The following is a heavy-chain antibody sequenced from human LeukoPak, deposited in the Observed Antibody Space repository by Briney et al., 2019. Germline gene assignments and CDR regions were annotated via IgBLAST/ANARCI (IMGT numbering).Heavy chain of an antibody. Sequence: SETLSLTCIVSGGALSSGSYYWGWIRQPPGKGLEWIGSIYYSGTTYYNPSLKSRVTISVDKSKNQFSLKLSSVTAADTAVYYCAREPLPGAAAGGRYYYYYYMDVWGKGTTVTVSS. V-gene: IGHV4-39*07. CDR3: AREPLPGAAAGGRYYYYYYMDV. D-gene: IGHD6-13*01. CDR2: IYYSGTT. J-gene: IGHJ6*03. CDR1: GGALSSGSYY.